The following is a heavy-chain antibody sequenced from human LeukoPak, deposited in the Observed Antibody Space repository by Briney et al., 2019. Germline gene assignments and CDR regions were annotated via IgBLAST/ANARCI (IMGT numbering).Heavy chain of an antibody. D-gene: IGHD4-17*01. CDR1: GFTFSSCS. CDR3: ARIRDFGASYHYFYMDV. J-gene: IGHJ6*03. Sequence: GGSLRLPCAASGFTFSSCSMNWVCQAPGKGLEWVSAISSDSSYIYYADSVRGRFTISRDNAKNSLYLQMNSLRAEDTAVYYCARIRDFGASYHYFYMDVWGKGTTVTVSS. CDR2: ISSDSSYI. V-gene: IGHV3-21*01.